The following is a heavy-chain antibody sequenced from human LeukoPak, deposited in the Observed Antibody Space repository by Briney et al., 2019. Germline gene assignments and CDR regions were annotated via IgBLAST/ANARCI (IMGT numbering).Heavy chain of an antibody. J-gene: IGHJ4*02. CDR3: ARYCSGGDCYSKALDY. V-gene: IGHV4-39*07. CDR2: IYYSGST. CDR1: GDSISSSNYL. Sequence: SSETLSLTCTVSGDSISSSNYLWVWIRQLPGKGLEWIGSIYYSGSTYYNPSLMSRVTISVDRSKNQFSLKLSSVTAADTAVYYCARYCSGGDCYSKALDYWGQGILVTVSS. D-gene: IGHD2-15*01.